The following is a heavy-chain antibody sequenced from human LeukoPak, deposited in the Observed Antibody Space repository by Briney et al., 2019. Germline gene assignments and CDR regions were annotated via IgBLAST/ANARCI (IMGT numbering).Heavy chain of an antibody. D-gene: IGHD4-23*01. CDR3: ARYYGGNSGWFDP. J-gene: IGHJ5*02. Sequence: ASVKVSCKASGYTFTSYDLNWVRQATGQGLEWIGWMNPNSGNTGYAQKFQGRVTLTRSTSISTAYMELRSLTSEDTAVYYCARYYGGNSGWFDPWGQGTLVTVSS. CDR1: GYTFTSYD. V-gene: IGHV1-8*01. CDR2: MNPNSGNT.